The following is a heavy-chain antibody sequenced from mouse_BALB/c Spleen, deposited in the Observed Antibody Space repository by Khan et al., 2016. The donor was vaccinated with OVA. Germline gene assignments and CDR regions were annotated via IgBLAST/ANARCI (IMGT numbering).Heavy chain of an antibody. CDR1: GYTFTSYT. CDR2: INTSNGYT. CDR3: VRYDAYHRNDGWFAY. J-gene: IGHJ3*01. V-gene: IGHV1-4*01. Sequence: QVQLQQSGAELVRPGASVKMSCKASGYTFTSYTFHWIKKRPGQGLEWIGYINTSNGYTNYNQKFKDKATLTTDKSSNTAYMQLSSLTSDDSAVYNCVRYDAYHRNDGWFAYWGQGTLVTVSA. D-gene: IGHD2-14*01.